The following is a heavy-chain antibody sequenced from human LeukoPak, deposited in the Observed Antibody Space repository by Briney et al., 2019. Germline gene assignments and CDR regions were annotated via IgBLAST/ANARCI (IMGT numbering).Heavy chain of an antibody. D-gene: IGHD3-10*01. J-gene: IGHJ6*03. CDR2: IYSGGST. Sequence: PGGSLRLSCAASGFTVSSNYMSWVRQAPGKGPEWVSVIYSGGSTYYADSVKGRFTISRDNSKNTLYLQMNNLRAEDTAVYYCASGSGSYRTPYYYMDVWGKGTTVTVSS. CDR1: GFTVSSNY. CDR3: ASGSGSYRTPYYYMDV. V-gene: IGHV3-53*01.